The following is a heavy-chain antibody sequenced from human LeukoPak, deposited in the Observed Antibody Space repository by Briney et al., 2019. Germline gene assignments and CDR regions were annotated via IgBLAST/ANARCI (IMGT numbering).Heavy chain of an antibody. Sequence: SETLSLTCAVYGGSFSGYYWSWIRQPPGKGLEWIGYIYYSGSTNYNPSLKSRVTISVDTSKNQFSLKLSSVTAADTAVYYCARHDYYDSSGYYFDYWGQGTLVTVSS. CDR3: ARHDYYDSSGYYFDY. J-gene: IGHJ4*02. CDR2: IYYSGST. CDR1: GGSFSGYY. V-gene: IGHV4-59*08. D-gene: IGHD3-22*01.